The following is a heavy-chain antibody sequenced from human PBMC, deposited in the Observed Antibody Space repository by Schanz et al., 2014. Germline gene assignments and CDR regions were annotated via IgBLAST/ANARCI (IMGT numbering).Heavy chain of an antibody. D-gene: IGHD3-3*01. CDR2: VFYSGTT. V-gene: IGHV4-59*12. CDR1: GGSINSYY. Sequence: QMQLQESGPGLVKPSETLSLTCTVSGGSINSYYWNWIRQSPGRGLEWIGFVFYSGTTNYNPSLRGRVSMSIDTSKTQFSRKRTSEPAADTAVYYCARDRGYDFSFDPWGQGTLVTVSS. CDR3: ARDRGYDFSFDP. J-gene: IGHJ5*02.